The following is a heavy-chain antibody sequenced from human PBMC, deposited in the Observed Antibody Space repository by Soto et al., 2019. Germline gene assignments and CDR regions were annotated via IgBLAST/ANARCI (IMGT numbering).Heavy chain of an antibody. D-gene: IGHD3-22*01. J-gene: IGHJ4*02. CDR1: GYTFTGYY. CDR2: INPNSGGT. Sequence: ASVKVSCKASGYTFTGYYMHWARQAPGQGLEWMGWINPNSGGTNYAQKFQGRVTMTRDTSISTAYMELSRLRSDDTAVYYCARVPTHSSGYYYPKGPFDYWGQGTLVTVSS. V-gene: IGHV1-2*02. CDR3: ARVPTHSSGYYYPKGPFDY.